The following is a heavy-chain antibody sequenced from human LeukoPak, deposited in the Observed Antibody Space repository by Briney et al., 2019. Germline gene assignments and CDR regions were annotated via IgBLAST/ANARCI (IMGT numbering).Heavy chain of an antibody. V-gene: IGHV3-11*04. CDR2: LSGALNII. CDR1: GFNIRDHY. Sequence: PGGSLRLSCAASGFNIRDHYMGWIRQAPGKGLEWVSYLSGALNIIYYADSVKGRFTISRDNSKNTLYLQMNSLRAEDTAVYYCAKDQETYYYGSGSYYNSRMFDYWGQGTLVTVSS. CDR3: AKDQETYYYGSGSYYNSRMFDY. J-gene: IGHJ4*02. D-gene: IGHD3-10*01.